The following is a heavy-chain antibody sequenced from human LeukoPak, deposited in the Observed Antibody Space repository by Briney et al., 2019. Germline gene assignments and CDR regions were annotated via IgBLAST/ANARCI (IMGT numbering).Heavy chain of an antibody. V-gene: IGHV4-30-4*01. D-gene: IGHD3-22*01. CDR1: GGSISSGDYY. CDR3: ARPYYYDSRIDP. Sequence: SQTLSLTCTVSGGSISSGDYYWIRIPQPPGQDLEGITYMYYSGSTYYNPSHKSRITMSAYTSKNQISLKRSSVTAADTAVYYCARPYYYDSRIDPWGQGILVTVSS. J-gene: IGHJ5*02. CDR2: MYYSGST.